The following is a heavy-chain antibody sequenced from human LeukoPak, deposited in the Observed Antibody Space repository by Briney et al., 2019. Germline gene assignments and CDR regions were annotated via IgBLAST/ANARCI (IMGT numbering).Heavy chain of an antibody. V-gene: IGHV3-21*01. D-gene: IGHD1-26*01. CDR1: GFTFSNYN. J-gene: IGHJ6*03. CDR2: ITSSSMYI. CDR3: ARDPYNGNYGDSYYYFMDA. Sequence: GGSLRLSCAASGFTFSNYNMNWVRQTPGKGLEWVSSITSSSMYIYYADSVKGRFTISRDNAKNSLSLQMNSLRAEDTAVYYCARDPYNGNYGDSYYYFMDAWGKGTTVTVSS.